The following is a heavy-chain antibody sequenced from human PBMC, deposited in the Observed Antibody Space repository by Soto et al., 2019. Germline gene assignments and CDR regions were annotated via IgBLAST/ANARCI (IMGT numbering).Heavy chain of an antibody. Sequence: ASVKVSCKASGYTFTNFGISWVRQAPGQGLEWMGWISAYNGNTNYAQKFQGRVTMTTDTSTSTAYMELRSLRAEDMAVYYCARDYCPGGVCYTIFDYWGQGTLVTVSS. CDR2: ISAYNGNT. CDR3: ARDYCPGGVCYTIFDY. D-gene: IGHD2-8*02. V-gene: IGHV1-18*03. J-gene: IGHJ4*02. CDR1: GYTFTNFG.